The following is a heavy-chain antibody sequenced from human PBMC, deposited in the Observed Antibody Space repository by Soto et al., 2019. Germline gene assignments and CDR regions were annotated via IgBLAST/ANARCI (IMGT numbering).Heavy chain of an antibody. D-gene: IGHD4-17*01. CDR1: GGSLSPYY. CDR2: VYYSGKT. CDR3: ARGAGDYLNPFDY. V-gene: IGHV4-59*01. J-gene: IGHJ4*01. Sequence: QVQLQESGPGLVKPSETLSLTCSVSGGSLSPYYWSWIRQPPGKGLEWFGYVYYSGKTNYNPSFKSRITISVDTSKNQISLTLRSVTAADTALYFCARGAGDYLNPFDYWGQGVLVFVSS.